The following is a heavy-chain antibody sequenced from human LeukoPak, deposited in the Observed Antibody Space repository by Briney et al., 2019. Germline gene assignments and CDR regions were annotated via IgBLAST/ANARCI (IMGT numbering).Heavy chain of an antibody. Sequence: GGSLRLSCAASGFTFSSYAMSWVRQAPGKGLEWVSAISGSGGSTYYADSVKGRFTISRDNSKNTLYLQMNSLRAEDTAVYYCANGFMVRGVIIEEYFQHWGQGTLVTVSS. CDR1: GFTFSSYA. CDR3: ANGFMVRGVIIEEYFQH. D-gene: IGHD3-10*01. J-gene: IGHJ1*01. V-gene: IGHV3-23*01. CDR2: ISGSGGST.